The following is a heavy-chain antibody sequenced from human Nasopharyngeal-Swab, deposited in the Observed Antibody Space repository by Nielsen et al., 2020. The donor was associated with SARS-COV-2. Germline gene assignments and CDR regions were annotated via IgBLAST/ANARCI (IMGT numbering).Heavy chain of an antibody. V-gene: IGHV4-39*01. J-gene: IGHJ4*02. Sequence: PGKGLEWIGSIYYSGSTYYNPSLKSRVTISVDTSKNQFSLKLSSVTAADTAVYYCVSHHGDCSGGSCYYRVFDYWGQGTLVTVSS. CDR2: IYYSGST. CDR3: VSHHGDCSGGSCYYRVFDY. D-gene: IGHD2-15*01.